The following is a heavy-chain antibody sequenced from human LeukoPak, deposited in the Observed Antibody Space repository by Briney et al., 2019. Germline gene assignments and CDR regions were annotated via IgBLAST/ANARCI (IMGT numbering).Heavy chain of an antibody. V-gene: IGHV3-33*01. Sequence: GGSLRLSCAASGFTFSSYGMHWVRQAPGKGLEWVAVIWYDGSNKYYADSVKGRFTISRDNSKNTLYLQMNSLGAEDTAVYYCARVRGYSYDAFDIWGQGTMVTVSS. J-gene: IGHJ3*02. CDR3: ARVRGYSYDAFDI. CDR1: GFTFSSYG. CDR2: IWYDGSNK. D-gene: IGHD5-18*01.